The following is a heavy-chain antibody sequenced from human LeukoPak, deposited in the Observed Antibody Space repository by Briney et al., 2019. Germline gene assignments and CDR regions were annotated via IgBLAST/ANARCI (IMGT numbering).Heavy chain of an antibody. CDR3: ARDKVVGATFFDY. J-gene: IGHJ4*02. CDR2: ISSIGSTI. V-gene: IGHV3-48*03. Sequence: GGSLRLSCAASGFTFSSYEMHWFRQAPGKGLEWASYISSIGSTIYYADSVKGRFTISRDNARNSLYLQMNSLRDEDTAVYYCARDKVVGATFFDYWGQGTLVTVSS. CDR1: GFTFSSYE. D-gene: IGHD1-26*01.